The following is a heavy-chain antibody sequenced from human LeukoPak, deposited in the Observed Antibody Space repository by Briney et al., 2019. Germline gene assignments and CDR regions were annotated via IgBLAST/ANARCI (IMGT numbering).Heavy chain of an antibody. CDR2: ISRSSAYI. D-gene: IGHD3-22*01. Sequence: GGSLRLSCAASGFTFSRHTMNWVRQAPGKGLEWVSSISRSSAYIYYAYSVKGRFTISRDNAKNSLYVQMNSLRAEDTAVYYCARDPDDTSGYYPDYWGLGTLVTVSS. CDR3: ARDPDDTSGYYPDY. V-gene: IGHV3-21*01. J-gene: IGHJ4*02. CDR1: GFTFSRHT.